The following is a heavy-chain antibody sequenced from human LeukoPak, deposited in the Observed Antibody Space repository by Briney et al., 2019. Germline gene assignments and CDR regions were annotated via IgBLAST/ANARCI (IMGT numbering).Heavy chain of an antibody. CDR2: IKQDGSEK. Sequence: GGSLRLSCVASGFTFRTYWMSWVRQAPGKGLEWVANIKQDGSEKYYVDSVKGRFTISRDNAKNSLYLQMNSLRAEDTAVYYCARGSYDILTGWLVFDYWGQGTLVTVSS. D-gene: IGHD3-9*01. CDR3: ARGSYDILTGWLVFDY. J-gene: IGHJ4*02. CDR1: GFTFRTYW. V-gene: IGHV3-7*03.